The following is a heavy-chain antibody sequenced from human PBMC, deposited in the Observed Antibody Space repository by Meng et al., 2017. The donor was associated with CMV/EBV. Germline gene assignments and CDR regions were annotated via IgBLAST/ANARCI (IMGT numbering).Heavy chain of an antibody. V-gene: IGHV4-61*01. CDR3: ARETVSASGGIDP. CDR1: GASVATDSYY. J-gene: IGHJ5*02. CDR2: IYNTGST. D-gene: IGHD2/OR15-2a*01. Sequence: SETLSLTCTVPGASVATDSYYWGWIRQPPGKGLEWIGYIYNTGSTKYNPSLQTRVTVSVDTPKNQFSLKLSSVTAADTATYYCARETVSASGGIDPWGRGTLVTVSS.